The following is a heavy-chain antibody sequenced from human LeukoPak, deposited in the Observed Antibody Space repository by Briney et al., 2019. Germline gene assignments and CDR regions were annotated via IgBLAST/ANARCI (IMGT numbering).Heavy chain of an antibody. CDR2: ISYDGTDE. D-gene: IGHD2/OR15-2a*01. CDR3: AKPKREYFYFNYMDV. Sequence: GGSLRLSCAASGFTFSSQALHWVRQAPGKGLEWVALISYDGTDEYYADSVKGRFTISRDDSKNTLFLQMSSLRVEDTAVYFCAKPKREYFYFNYMDVWGKGATVTVAS. V-gene: IGHV3-30*04. J-gene: IGHJ6*03. CDR1: GFTFSSQA.